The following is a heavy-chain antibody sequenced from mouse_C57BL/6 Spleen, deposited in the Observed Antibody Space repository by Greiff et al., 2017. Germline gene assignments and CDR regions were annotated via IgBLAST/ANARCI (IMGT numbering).Heavy chain of an antibody. J-gene: IGHJ2*01. V-gene: IGHV1-50*01. CDR2: IDPSDSYT. D-gene: IGHD1-1*01. Sequence: QVQLQQPGAELVKPGASVKLSCKASGYTFTSYWMQWVKQRPGQGLEWIGEIDPSDSYTNYNQKFNGKATLTVDTSSSTAYMQLSSLTSEDSAVYYCARSLIYYYGSGHFDYWGQGTTLTVSS. CDR1: GYTFTSYW. CDR3: ARSLIYYYGSGHFDY.